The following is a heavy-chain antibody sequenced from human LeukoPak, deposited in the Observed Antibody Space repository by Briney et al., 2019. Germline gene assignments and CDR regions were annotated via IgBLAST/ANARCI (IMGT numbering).Heavy chain of an antibody. J-gene: IGHJ4*02. V-gene: IGHV4-39*02. Sequence: SETLSLTCTVSGGSTSGGNYYWGWIRRPPGKGLEWIGGISSSGNTYYNPSLKSRITISIDTSKNHFSLKLSSVTAADTAVYYCARLGAGPTYYDFWSGYSSFYFDYWGQGTLVTVSS. CDR2: ISSSGNT. D-gene: IGHD3-3*01. CDR1: GGSTSGGNYY. CDR3: ARLGAGPTYYDFWSGYSSFYFDY.